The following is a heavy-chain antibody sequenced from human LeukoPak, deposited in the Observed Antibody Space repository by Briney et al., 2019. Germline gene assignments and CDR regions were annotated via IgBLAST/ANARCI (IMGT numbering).Heavy chain of an antibody. J-gene: IGHJ2*01. D-gene: IGHD2-21*01. CDR2: IHSGGST. V-gene: IGHV3-53*01. CDR1: GFTVNSNY. Sequence: GGSLRLPCAASGFTVNSNYMSWVRQAPGKGLEWVSVIHSGGSTYYADSVRGRFTISRDNSKNTLYLQMNSLRAEDTAVYYCAKDLFLWYFDLWGRGTLVTVSS. CDR3: AKDLFLWYFDL.